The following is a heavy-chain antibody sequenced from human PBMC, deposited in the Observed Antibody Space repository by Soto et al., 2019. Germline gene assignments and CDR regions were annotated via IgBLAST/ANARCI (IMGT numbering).Heavy chain of an antibody. D-gene: IGHD2-2*01. Sequence: GASVKVSCKASGYTFTNFGVTWVRRAPGQGLEWMGWISAYTDTTNYAQKFKGRVTMTIDTSTRTAYMDLRSLTSDDTAVYYCASEIPGVEAWFDPWGQGTLVTVSS. J-gene: IGHJ5*02. V-gene: IGHV1-18*01. CDR1: GYTFTNFG. CDR2: ISAYTDTT. CDR3: ASEIPGVEAWFDP.